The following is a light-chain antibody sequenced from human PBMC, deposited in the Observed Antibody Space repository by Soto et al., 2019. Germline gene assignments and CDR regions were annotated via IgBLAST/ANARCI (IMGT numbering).Light chain of an antibody. J-gene: IGLJ2*01. CDR3: SSYTDTTLVV. Sequence: QSVLTQPASVSGSPGQSIAISCTGTSSDIGAYNYVSWYQQHPGKAPKLLIYDVYNRPSGVSNRFSGSKSGNTASLTISGLQAEDEAHYYCSSYTDTTLVVFGGGTQLTVL. V-gene: IGLV2-14*03. CDR2: DVY. CDR1: SSDIGAYNY.